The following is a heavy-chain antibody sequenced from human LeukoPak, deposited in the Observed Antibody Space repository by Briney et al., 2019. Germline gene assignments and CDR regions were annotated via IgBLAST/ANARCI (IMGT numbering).Heavy chain of an antibody. Sequence: SETLSPTCAFYGWSFSGYFWSWIRQPPGKGLEWIGENNHSGSTNYNPPLKSRVTITVDTSKNHFSLKLSSVTAADTAVYYCARLPNGAVKGRLISSSWYRESHYYYMDVWGQGTAVTISS. J-gene: IGHJ6*03. CDR2: NNHSGST. CDR1: GWSFSGYF. D-gene: IGHD6-13*01. V-gene: IGHV4-34*01. CDR3: ARLPNGAVKGRLISSSWYRESHYYYMDV.